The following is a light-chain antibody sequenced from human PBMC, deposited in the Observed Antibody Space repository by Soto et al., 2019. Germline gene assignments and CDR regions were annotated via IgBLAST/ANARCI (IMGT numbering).Light chain of an antibody. V-gene: IGKV3-11*01. CDR3: QQRGWPPLA. CDR1: QSVSSS. J-gene: IGKJ4*01. Sequence: EIVLTQSPATLSLSPGERATLSCRASQSVSSSLAWYQQKPGQAPRLIIHDASNRATGIPARFSGSGSGTDFTLTISSLEDEDFAVYYCQQRGWPPLAFGGGTRVEIK. CDR2: DAS.